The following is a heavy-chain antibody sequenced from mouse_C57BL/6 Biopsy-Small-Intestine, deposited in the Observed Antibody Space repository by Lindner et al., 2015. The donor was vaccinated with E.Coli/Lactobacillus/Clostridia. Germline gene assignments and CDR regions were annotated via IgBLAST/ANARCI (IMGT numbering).Heavy chain of an antibody. CDR2: IYPGDGDT. V-gene: IGHV1-82*01. CDR1: GYAFSSSW. J-gene: IGHJ2*01. D-gene: IGHD2-5*01. CDR3: ARGAYYSNSGDFDY. Sequence: VQLQESGPELAKPGASVKISCKASGYAFSSSWMNWVKQRPGKGLEWIGRIYPGDGDTNYNGKFKGKATLTADKSSSTAYMQLSSLTSEDSAVYFCARGAYYSNSGDFDYWGQGTTLTVSS.